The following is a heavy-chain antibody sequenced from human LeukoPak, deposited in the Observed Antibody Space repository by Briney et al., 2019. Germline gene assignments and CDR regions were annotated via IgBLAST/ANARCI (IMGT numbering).Heavy chain of an antibody. Sequence: ASVKVSCKASGYTFTSYAMNWVRQAPGQGLEWMGWINPNSGGTNYAQKFQGRVTMTRDTSISTAYMELSRLRSDDTAVYYCARDSLATISGFDYWGQGTLVTVSS. J-gene: IGHJ4*02. CDR3: ARDSLATISGFDY. CDR2: INPNSGGT. CDR1: GYTFTSYA. D-gene: IGHD5-12*01. V-gene: IGHV1-2*02.